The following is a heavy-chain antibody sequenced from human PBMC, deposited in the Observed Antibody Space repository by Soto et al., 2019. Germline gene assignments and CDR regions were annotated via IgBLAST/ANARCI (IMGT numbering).Heavy chain of an antibody. Sequence: EVQLVESGGGLVQPGRSLRLSCAASGFTFDDYAMHWVRQAPGKGLEWVSGISWNSGSIGYADSVKGRFTISRDNAKNSLYLQMNSLRAEDTALYYCAKENAGCAFDIWGQGTMVTVSS. D-gene: IGHD3-10*01. V-gene: IGHV3-9*01. CDR1: GFTFDDYA. CDR2: ISWNSGSI. J-gene: IGHJ3*02. CDR3: AKENAGCAFDI.